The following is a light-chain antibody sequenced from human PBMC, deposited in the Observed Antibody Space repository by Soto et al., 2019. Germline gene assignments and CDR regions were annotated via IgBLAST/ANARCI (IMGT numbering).Light chain of an antibody. Sequence: ETVLTQSPGTLYFSPREIATLSFRASQSVGNSHVAWYQQRRGLPPRLLIYGASNRATGIPDRFSGSGSGADFTLTISRLEPEDFAVYFCQQYGNSPPGTFGQGTRLEIK. CDR2: GAS. J-gene: IGKJ5*01. CDR3: QQYGNSPPGT. CDR1: QSVGNSH. V-gene: IGKV3-20*01.